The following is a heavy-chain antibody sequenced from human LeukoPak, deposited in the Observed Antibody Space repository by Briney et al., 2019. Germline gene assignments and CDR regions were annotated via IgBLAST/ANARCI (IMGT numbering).Heavy chain of an antibody. Sequence: PGGSLRLSCAASGFTFSSYSMNWVRQAPGKGLEWVSSISSSSSYIYYADSVKGRFTISRDNAKNSLYLQMNSLRAEDTAVYYCARAENVEMATIKYAFDIWGQGTMVTVSS. J-gene: IGHJ3*02. V-gene: IGHV3-21*01. CDR2: ISSSSSYI. CDR1: GFTFSSYS. D-gene: IGHD5-24*01. CDR3: ARAENVEMATIKYAFDI.